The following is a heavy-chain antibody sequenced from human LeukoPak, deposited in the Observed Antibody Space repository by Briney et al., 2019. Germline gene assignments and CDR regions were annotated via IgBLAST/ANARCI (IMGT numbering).Heavy chain of an antibody. J-gene: IGHJ3*02. CDR3: VKDAFSYNGVYDPFDI. D-gene: IGHD3-3*01. CDR1: GFTFSSYG. CDR2: ISYDGSDK. V-gene: IGHV3-30*18. Sequence: GGSLRLSCAASGFTFSSYGMHWVRQAPGKGLEWVAVISYDGSDKNYADSVKGRFTFSRDSSKDTLYLQMNSLQAEDTAIYYCVKDAFSYNGVYDPFDIWGQGTMVTVSS.